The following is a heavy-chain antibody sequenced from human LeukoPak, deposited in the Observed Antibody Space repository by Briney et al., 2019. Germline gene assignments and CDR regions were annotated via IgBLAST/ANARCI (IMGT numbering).Heavy chain of an antibody. V-gene: IGHV3-21*01. CDR2: ISSSSSYI. Sequence: PGGSLRLSCAASGFTFSNAWMNWVRQAPGKGLEWVSSISSSSSYIYYADSVKGRFTISRDNAKNSLYLQMNSLRAEDTAVYYCASWYSSSSKVPFDYWGQGTLVTVSS. J-gene: IGHJ4*02. D-gene: IGHD6-13*01. CDR1: GFTFSNAW. CDR3: ASWYSSSSKVPFDY.